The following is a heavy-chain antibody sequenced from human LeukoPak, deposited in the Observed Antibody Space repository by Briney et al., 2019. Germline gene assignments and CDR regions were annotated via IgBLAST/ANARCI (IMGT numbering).Heavy chain of an antibody. CDR2: TYYSGST. D-gene: IGHD6-13*01. J-gene: IGHJ4*02. Sequence: SETLSLTCTVSGGSISGYYWSWIRQPPGKGLEWIGYTYYSGSTYYNPSLKSRVTISVDTSKNQFSLKLNSVTAADTAVYYCARGPAATADLDYWGQGTLVIVSS. CDR1: GGSISGYY. CDR3: ARGPAATADLDY. V-gene: IGHV4-59*12.